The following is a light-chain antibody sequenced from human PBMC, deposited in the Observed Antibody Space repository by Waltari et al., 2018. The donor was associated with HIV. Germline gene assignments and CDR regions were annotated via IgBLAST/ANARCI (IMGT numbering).Light chain of an antibody. J-gene: IGLJ3*02. V-gene: IGLV1-47*01. Sequence: QSVLTQPPSASGTPGHSVTISCSGSSSNIGSNFVYWYQQLPGAAPKLLIYRNNPRPSAVPDRCSGYESGTSASLAISGLRSEDEADYYCAAWDDSLREVFGGGTKLTVL. CDR2: RNN. CDR3: AAWDDSLREV. CDR1: SSNIGSNF.